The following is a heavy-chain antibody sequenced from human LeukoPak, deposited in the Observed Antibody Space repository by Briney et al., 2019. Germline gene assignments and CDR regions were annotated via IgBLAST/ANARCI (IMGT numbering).Heavy chain of an antibody. CDR2: IIPIFGTA. D-gene: IGHD6-19*01. Sequence: SVKVSCKASGGTFSSYAISWVRQAPGQGLEWMGGIIPIFGTANYAQKFQGRVTMTRDTSTSTVYMELSSLRSEDTAVYYCARFAVHRRITVAGQFGLDYWGQGTLVSVSS. CDR3: ARFAVHRRITVAGQFGLDY. J-gene: IGHJ4*02. CDR1: GGTFSSYA. V-gene: IGHV1-69*05.